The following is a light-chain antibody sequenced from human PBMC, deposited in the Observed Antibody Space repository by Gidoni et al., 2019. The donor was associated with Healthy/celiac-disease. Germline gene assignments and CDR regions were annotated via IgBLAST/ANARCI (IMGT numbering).Light chain of an antibody. CDR2: DAS. Sequence: DIQMTQSPSSLSASVGDRVTITCQASQDISNYLNWYQQKPGKATKLLIYDASNLETGVPSRFSGSGSGTDFTFTISSLQPEDIATEYCQQYDNLPLTFGGGTKVEIK. CDR3: QQYDNLPLT. V-gene: IGKV1-33*01. CDR1: QDISNY. J-gene: IGKJ4*01.